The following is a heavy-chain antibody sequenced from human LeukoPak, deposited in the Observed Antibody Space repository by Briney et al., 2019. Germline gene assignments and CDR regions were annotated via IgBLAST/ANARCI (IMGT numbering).Heavy chain of an antibody. CDR3: ASNTATVFDY. J-gene: IGHJ4*02. V-gene: IGHV4-4*07. CDR1: GGSISSFY. CDR2: LYTSGST. Sequence: SETLSLTCTVSGGSISSFYWSWIRQPAGKGLEWIGRLYTSGSTNYNPSLKSRVTMSVDTSKNQFSLKLSSVTAADTAVYYCASNTATVFDYWGQGALVTVSS. D-gene: IGHD2-21*02.